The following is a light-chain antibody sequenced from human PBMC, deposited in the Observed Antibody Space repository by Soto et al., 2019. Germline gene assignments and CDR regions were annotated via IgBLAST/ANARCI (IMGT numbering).Light chain of an antibody. CDR3: QKYHSSPPT. V-gene: IGKV1-27*01. CDR2: GAS. Sequence: IQLTQSPSSLSASVGDRVTITCRASQDIRDFVAWYQQKPGTVPRLLIFGASTLQSVVPSRFSGSGSGTEFTLSISNLQPEYIGTFDCQKYHSSPPTFGHGTRVEIK. J-gene: IGKJ1*01. CDR1: QDIRDF.